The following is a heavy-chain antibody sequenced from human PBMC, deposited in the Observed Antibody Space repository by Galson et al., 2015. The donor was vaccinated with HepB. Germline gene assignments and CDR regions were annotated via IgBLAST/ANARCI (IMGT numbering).Heavy chain of an antibody. J-gene: IGHJ6*03. V-gene: IGHV3-33*01. CDR2: IWYDGSNK. CDR3: ARDLGGRYYYYYMDV. Sequence: SLRLSCAASGFTFSSYGMHWVRQAPGKGLEWVAVIWYDGSNKYYADSVKGRFTISRDNSKNTLYLQMNSLRAEDTAVYYCARDLGGRYYYYYMDVWGKGTTVTVSS. D-gene: IGHD3-16*01. CDR1: GFTFSSYG.